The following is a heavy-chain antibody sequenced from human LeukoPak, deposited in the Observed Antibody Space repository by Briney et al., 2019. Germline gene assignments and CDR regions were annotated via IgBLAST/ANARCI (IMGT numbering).Heavy chain of an antibody. D-gene: IGHD2-15*01. Sequence: ASVTVSCKASGYTFTGYYIHWVRQAPGQGLEWMGWINPHSGDTNFAQKFQGRVTMTRDTSISTVYMELSRLRSDDTAVYYCLIPAVVATTSGTAFDIWGQGTMVTVSS. J-gene: IGHJ3*02. V-gene: IGHV1-2*02. CDR3: LIPAVVATTSGTAFDI. CDR2: INPHSGDT. CDR1: GYTFTGYY.